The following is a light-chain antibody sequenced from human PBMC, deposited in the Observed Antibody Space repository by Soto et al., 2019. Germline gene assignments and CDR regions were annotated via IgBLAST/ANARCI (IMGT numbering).Light chain of an antibody. CDR1: QSVSSS. CDR2: DAS. CDR3: QQRSSWPRIT. J-gene: IGKJ5*01. V-gene: IGKV3-11*01. Sequence: EIVLTQSPATLSLSPGERATLSCRASQSVSSSLAWFQQKPGQSPRLLIHDASSRTTGTPARFSGSGSGTDFTLTISSLEPEDFAVYYCQQRSSWPRITFGQGGRLEIK.